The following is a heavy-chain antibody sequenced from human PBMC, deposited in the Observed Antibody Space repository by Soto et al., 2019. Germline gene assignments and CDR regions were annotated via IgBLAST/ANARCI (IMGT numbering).Heavy chain of an antibody. CDR1: GFTFDDYA. Sequence: EVQLVESGGGLVQPGRSLRLSCAASGFTFDDYAMHWVRQAPGKGLEWVSSISWNSGSIGYADSVKGRFTISRDNAKNSLYLQMNSLRAEDTALYYCAEDRGYSYGLPDYWGQGTLVTVSS. CDR3: AEDRGYSYGLPDY. CDR2: ISWNSGSI. D-gene: IGHD5-18*01. V-gene: IGHV3-9*01. J-gene: IGHJ4*02.